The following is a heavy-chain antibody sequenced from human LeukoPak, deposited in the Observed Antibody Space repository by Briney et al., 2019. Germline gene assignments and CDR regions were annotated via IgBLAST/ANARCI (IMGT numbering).Heavy chain of an antibody. J-gene: IGHJ4*02. CDR3: ARDRSGGYFDY. Sequence: GGSLRLSCAASGFTFSSYAMHWVRQAPGKGLEWVAVISYDGSNKYYADSVKGRFTISRDNSKNTLYLQMNSLRAEDTAVYYCARDRSGGYFDYWGQGTLVTVSS. D-gene: IGHD3-3*01. CDR1: GFTFSSYA. CDR2: ISYDGSNK. V-gene: IGHV3-30*01.